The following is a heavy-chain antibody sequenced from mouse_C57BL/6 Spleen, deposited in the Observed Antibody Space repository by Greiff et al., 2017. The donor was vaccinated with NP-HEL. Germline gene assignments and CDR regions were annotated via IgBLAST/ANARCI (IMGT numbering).Heavy chain of an antibody. CDR3: ARHQGHGPRYFDV. J-gene: IGHJ1*03. Sequence: EVKLMESGGGLVKPGGSLKLSCAASGFTFSSYTMSWVRQTPEKRLEWVATISGGGGNTYYPDSVKGRFTISRDNAKNTLYLQMSSLRSEDTALYYCARHQGHGPRYFDVWGTGTTVTVSS. D-gene: IGHD1-1*02. V-gene: IGHV5-9*01. CDR2: ISGGGGNT. CDR1: GFTFSSYT.